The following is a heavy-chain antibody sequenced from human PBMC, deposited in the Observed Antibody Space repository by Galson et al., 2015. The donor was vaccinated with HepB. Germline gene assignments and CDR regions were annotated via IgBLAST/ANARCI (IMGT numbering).Heavy chain of an antibody. CDR2: IYYSGST. CDR1: GGSISSGGYY. CDR3: ARGPGYYDSSGYYPGDY. Sequence: TLSLTCTVSGGSISSGGYYWSWIRQHPGKGLEWIGYIYYSGSTYYNPSLKSRVTISVDTSKNQFSLKLSSVTAADTAVYYCARGPGYYDSSGYYPGDYWGQGTLVTVSS. D-gene: IGHD3-22*01. V-gene: IGHV4-31*03. J-gene: IGHJ4*02.